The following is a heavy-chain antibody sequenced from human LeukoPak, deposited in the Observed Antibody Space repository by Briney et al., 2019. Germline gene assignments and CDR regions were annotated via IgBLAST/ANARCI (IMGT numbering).Heavy chain of an antibody. D-gene: IGHD1-26*01. V-gene: IGHV3-43*02. J-gene: IGHJ6*02. CDR1: GFTFDDYA. Sequence: GGSLRLSCAASGFTFDDYAMHWVRQAPGKGLEWVSLISGDGGSTYYANSVKGRFTISRDNSKNSLYLQMNSLRTEDTALYYCAKDIVGATVGYYYGMDVWGQGTTVTVSS. CDR3: AKDIVGATVGYYYGMDV. CDR2: ISGDGGST.